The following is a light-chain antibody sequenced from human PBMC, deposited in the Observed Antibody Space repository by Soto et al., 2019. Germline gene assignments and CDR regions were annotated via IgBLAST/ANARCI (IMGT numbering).Light chain of an antibody. CDR2: KAS. Sequence: DIQMTQSPSTLSASVGDRVTITCRASQSISRLLAWYQQKPGKAPKVLIYKASSLESGVPSRFSGSGSGTEFTLTISSLQPDDSATYYCQQYNTYPWTFGQGTKVEIK. CDR1: QSISRL. V-gene: IGKV1-5*03. CDR3: QQYNTYPWT. J-gene: IGKJ1*01.